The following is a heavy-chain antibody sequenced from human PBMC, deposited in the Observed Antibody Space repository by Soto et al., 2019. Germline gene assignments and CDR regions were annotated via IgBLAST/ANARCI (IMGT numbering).Heavy chain of an antibody. CDR3: ARVVVADYGDYGSMGD. D-gene: IGHD4-17*01. J-gene: IGHJ4*02. V-gene: IGHV4-30-4*01. CDR2: IYYSGST. Sequence: QVQLQESGPGLVKPSQTLSLTCTVSGGSISSGDYYWSWIRQPPGKGLEWIGYIYYSGSTYYNPSLKSRVTISVDTSKNQFSLKLSSVTAADTAVYYCARVVVADYGDYGSMGDWGQGTLVTVSS. CDR1: GGSISSGDYY.